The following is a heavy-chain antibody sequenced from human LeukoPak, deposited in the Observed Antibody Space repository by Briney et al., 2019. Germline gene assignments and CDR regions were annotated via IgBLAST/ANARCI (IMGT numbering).Heavy chain of an antibody. CDR2: IKWNGGST. CDR1: GFPFEDYD. J-gene: IGHJ4*02. CDR3: ARDRNDYDFWSGYSMSYFDY. V-gene: IGHV3-20*04. Sequence: PGGSLRLSCAASGFPFEDYDMNWVRHAPGKGLEWVSGIKWNGGSTAYADTVRGRFTISRDNAKNSLYLQMNSLRAEDTALYYCARDRNDYDFWSGYSMSYFDYWGQGTLVTVSS. D-gene: IGHD3-3*01.